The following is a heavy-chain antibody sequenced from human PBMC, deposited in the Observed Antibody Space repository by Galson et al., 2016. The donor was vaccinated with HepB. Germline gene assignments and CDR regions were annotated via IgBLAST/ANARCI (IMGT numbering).Heavy chain of an antibody. CDR3: ARERDGYSSYYRYFDL. CDR1: GFTSRVYG. Sequence: SLRLSCAVSGFTSRVYGMHWVRQAPGKGLEWVAVIWHDGSKKYYADSVKGRFTISRDDSKNTLYIQMDSLRAEDTGIYYCARERDGYSSYYRYFDLWGQGALVTVSS. V-gene: IGHV3-33*01. J-gene: IGHJ4*02. D-gene: IGHD3-10*01. CDR2: IWHDGSKK.